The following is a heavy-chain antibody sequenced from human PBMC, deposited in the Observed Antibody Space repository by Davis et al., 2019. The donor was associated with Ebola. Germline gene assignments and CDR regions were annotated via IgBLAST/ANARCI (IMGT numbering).Heavy chain of an antibody. Sequence: GESLKISCAASGFTFSSYSMNWVRQAPGKGLEWVSSISSSSSYIYYADSVKGRFTISRDNAKNSLYLQMNSLRAEDTAVYYCARSYYYDSSGYYHFDYWGQGTLVTVSS. CDR1: GFTFSSYS. J-gene: IGHJ4*02. V-gene: IGHV3-21*01. D-gene: IGHD3-22*01. CDR2: ISSSSSYI. CDR3: ARSYYYDSSGYYHFDY.